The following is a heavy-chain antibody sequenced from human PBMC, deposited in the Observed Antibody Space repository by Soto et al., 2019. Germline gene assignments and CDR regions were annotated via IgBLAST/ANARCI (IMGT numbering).Heavy chain of an antibody. J-gene: IGHJ5*02. CDR2: IYYGGST. Sequence: SETLSLTCTVSGGSISSYYWSWIRQPPGKGLEWIGYIYYGGSTNYNPSLKSRVTISVDTSKNQFSLKLSSVTAADTAVYYCARDGIAAAGIRWFDPWGQGTLVTVSS. D-gene: IGHD6-13*01. V-gene: IGHV4-59*01. CDR1: GGSISSYY. CDR3: ARDGIAAAGIRWFDP.